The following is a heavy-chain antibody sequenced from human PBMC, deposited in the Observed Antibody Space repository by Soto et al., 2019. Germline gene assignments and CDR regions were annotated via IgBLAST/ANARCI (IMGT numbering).Heavy chain of an antibody. D-gene: IGHD2-8*01. J-gene: IGHJ4*01. CDR1: GYTFTSYG. CDR2: IRSYNNST. Sequence: SVNVSCKASGYTFTSYGFNWVRQAPGQGLEWMGWIRSYNNSTNYAQKLQGRVTMTTDTSTNTAYMELRSLRSDDTAVYYCARGGNGDDYWGQGTLVTVSS. CDR3: ARGGNGDDY. V-gene: IGHV1-18*01.